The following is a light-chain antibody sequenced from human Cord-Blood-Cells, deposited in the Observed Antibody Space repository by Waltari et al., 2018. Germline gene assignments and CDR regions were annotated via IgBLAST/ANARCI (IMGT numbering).Light chain of an antibody. J-gene: IGKJ1*01. CDR1: QSLSSW. CDR3: QQYNSYTWT. Sequence: DIQMTQSPSTLSASVGDRVTITCRASQSLSSWLAWYEQTPGKAPKLLIYDASSLESGVPSRFSGSGSGTEFTLTISSLQPDDFATYYCQQYNSYTWTFGQGTTVEI. CDR2: DAS. V-gene: IGKV1-5*01.